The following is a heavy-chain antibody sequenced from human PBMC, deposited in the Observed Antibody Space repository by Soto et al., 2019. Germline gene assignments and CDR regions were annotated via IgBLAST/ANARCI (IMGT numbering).Heavy chain of an antibody. J-gene: IGHJ5*02. CDR2: INPSGGST. CDR3: ARERMNTNWFDH. V-gene: IGHV1-46*01. CDR1: GYTFTSYY. Sequence: QVQLVQSGAEVKKPGASVKVSCKASGYTFTSYYMHWVRQAPGQGLEWMGIINPSGGSTSYAQKFQGRVTMTSDTSTSTVYMELSSLRSEDTAVYYCARERMNTNWFDHWGQGTLVTVSS. D-gene: IGHD5-18*01.